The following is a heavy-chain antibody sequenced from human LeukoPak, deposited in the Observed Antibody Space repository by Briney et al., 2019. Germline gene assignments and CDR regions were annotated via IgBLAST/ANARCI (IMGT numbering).Heavy chain of an antibody. D-gene: IGHD1/OR15-1a*01. J-gene: IGHJ4*02. CDR1: GYRFTTYW. CDR2: IFPGYSDT. Sequence: GESLKIYCRGSGYRFTTYWMGWVRQMPRKGLEWVGIIFPGYSDTTYSPSLQGQVTISADTSINTAYLQWSSLRASDSAMYYCATSESQTRFDYWGQGTPVTVSS. V-gene: IGHV5-51*01. CDR3: ATSESQTRFDY.